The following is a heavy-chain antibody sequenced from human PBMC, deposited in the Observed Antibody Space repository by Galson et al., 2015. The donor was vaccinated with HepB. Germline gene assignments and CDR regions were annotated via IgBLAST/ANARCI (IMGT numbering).Heavy chain of an antibody. Sequence: SLRLSCAASGSTFSGSSINWVRQASGKGLEWVGRIRSRANSYATAYAASVKGRFTISRDDSKNTAYLQMNSLKTEDTAVYYCSNPGAGSTSQYYFDYWGQGTPVTVSS. V-gene: IGHV3-73*01. CDR2: IRSRANSYAT. CDR3: SNPGAGSTSQYYFDY. D-gene: IGHD2-2*01. CDR1: GSTFSGSS. J-gene: IGHJ4*02.